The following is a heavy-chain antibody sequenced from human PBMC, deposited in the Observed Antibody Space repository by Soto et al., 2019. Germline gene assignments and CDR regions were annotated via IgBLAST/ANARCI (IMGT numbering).Heavy chain of an antibody. Sequence: NPSETLSLTCTVSGGSISSYYWSWIRQPPGKGLEWIGYIYYSGSTNYNPSLKSRVTISVDTSKNQFSLKLSSVTAADTAVYYCAGQASFGVVEGWFDPWGQGTLVTVSS. D-gene: IGHD3-3*01. CDR1: GGSISSYY. J-gene: IGHJ5*02. CDR2: IYYSGST. V-gene: IGHV4-59*01. CDR3: AGQASFGVVEGWFDP.